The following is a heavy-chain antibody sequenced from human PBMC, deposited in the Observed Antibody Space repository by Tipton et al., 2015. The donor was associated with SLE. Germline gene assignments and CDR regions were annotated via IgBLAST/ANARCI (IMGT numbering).Heavy chain of an antibody. J-gene: IGHJ6*02. V-gene: IGHV3-23*01. CDR3: AKDIRQRSSRNFFYGLDV. CDR2: IDVSGDNT. CDR1: GFTFTTYG. Sequence: GSLRLSCAASGFTFTTYGMSWVRQAPGKGLQWVSSIDVSGDNTYYSDAVKGRFTISRDNAKNSLYLQMNNLRPEDKALYYCAKDIRQRSSRNFFYGLDVWGRGTTVTVSS. D-gene: IGHD2-2*01.